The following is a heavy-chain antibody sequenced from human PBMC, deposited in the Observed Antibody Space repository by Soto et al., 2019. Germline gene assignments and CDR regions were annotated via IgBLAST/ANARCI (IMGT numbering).Heavy chain of an antibody. Sequence: QVQLVQSGADVKKPGASVKVSCKTSGYTFSGYFMHCLRQAPGQGLEWMGWMNPNSGGTDYAQNFQCRVSMTWDTSISTADMELSRLRSDDTAIYYCARGYYSSSWRVFDYWGQGTLVTVSS. CDR2: MNPNSGGT. D-gene: IGHD6-13*01. CDR1: GYTFSGYF. J-gene: IGHJ4*02. CDR3: ARGYYSSSWRVFDY. V-gene: IGHV1-2*02.